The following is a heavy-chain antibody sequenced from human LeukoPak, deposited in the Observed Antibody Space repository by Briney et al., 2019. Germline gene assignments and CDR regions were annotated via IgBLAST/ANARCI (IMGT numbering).Heavy chain of an antibody. CDR1: GYTFTSYG. V-gene: IGHV1-18*01. CDR2: ISAYNGNT. Sequence: ASVKVSCKASGYTFTSYGVSWVRQAPGQGLEWMGWISAYNGNTNYAQKLQGRVTMTTDTSTSTAYMELRSLRSDDTAVYYCARDRDCDFLTGYPPLGYWGPGTLVTVSS. CDR3: ARDRDCDFLTGYPPLGY. J-gene: IGHJ4*02. D-gene: IGHD3-9*01.